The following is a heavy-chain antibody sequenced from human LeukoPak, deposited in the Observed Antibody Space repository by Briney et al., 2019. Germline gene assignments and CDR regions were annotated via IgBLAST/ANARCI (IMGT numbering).Heavy chain of an antibody. CDR3: ARDGITMVRGPRYDAFDI. V-gene: IGHV1-69*04. CDR2: IIPILGIA. CDR1: GGTFSSYA. D-gene: IGHD3-10*01. Sequence: SVKVSCKASGGTFSSYAISWVRQAPGQGLEWMGRIIPILGIANYAQKFQGRVTITADKSTSTAYMELSSLRSEDTAVYYCARDGITMVRGPRYDAFDIWSQGTMVTVSS. J-gene: IGHJ3*02.